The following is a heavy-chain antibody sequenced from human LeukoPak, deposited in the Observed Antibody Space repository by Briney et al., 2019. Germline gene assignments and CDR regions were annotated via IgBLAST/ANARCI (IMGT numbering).Heavy chain of an antibody. CDR2: IYYSGST. CDR3: ARAYSSSWYFNWFDP. CDR1: GGSISNFY. V-gene: IGHV4-59*08. D-gene: IGHD6-13*01. Sequence: SETLSLTCTVSGGSISNFYWNWIRQPPGKGLEWIGYIYYSGSTNYNPSLKSRVTISIDTSKNQFSLKLSSVTAADTAVYYCARAYSSSWYFNWFDPWGQGTLVTVSS. J-gene: IGHJ5*02.